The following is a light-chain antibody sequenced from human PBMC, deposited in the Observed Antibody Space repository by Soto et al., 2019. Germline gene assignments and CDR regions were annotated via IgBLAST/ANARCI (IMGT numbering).Light chain of an antibody. V-gene: IGKV3-20*01. CDR2: GAS. CDR3: QQYGSLSWT. J-gene: IGKJ1*01. CDR1: KSVSNY. Sequence: EVVSTQSPGTLSLSPGERATLACRASKSVSNYVAWYQQKPGQAPRLLIYGASTRATGVPDRFSGSGSGTDFTLTISRLEPEDFAVYHCQQYGSLSWTFGQGTKVDIK.